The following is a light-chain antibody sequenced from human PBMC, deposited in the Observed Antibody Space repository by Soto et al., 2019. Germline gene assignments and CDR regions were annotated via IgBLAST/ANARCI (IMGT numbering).Light chain of an antibody. CDR2: DNN. V-gene: IGLV1-51*01. Sequence: QSVLTQPPSVSAAPGQKVTISCSGSSSNIGNNYVSWYQQLPGTAPKLLIYDNNKRPSGIPDRFSGSKSRTSATLGITGLQTVDEADYYCGTWDSSLSAVVFGGGTKLTVL. CDR1: SSNIGNNY. CDR3: GTWDSSLSAVV. J-gene: IGLJ2*01.